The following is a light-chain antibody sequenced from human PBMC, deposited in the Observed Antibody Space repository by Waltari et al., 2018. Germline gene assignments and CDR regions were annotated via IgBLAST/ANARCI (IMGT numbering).Light chain of an antibody. CDR1: RSNLGSNT. CDR2: KNK. Sequence: QSVLTQPPSASGTPGQRITVSCSGSRSNLGSNTVNWYQQLPGTAPKLLIYKNKRRPAGVPDRLSGSKSGTSASLAISGLQSEEEADYFCATWDNGLNGVVFGGGSKVTVL. V-gene: IGLV1-44*01. CDR3: ATWDNGLNGVV. J-gene: IGLJ2*01.